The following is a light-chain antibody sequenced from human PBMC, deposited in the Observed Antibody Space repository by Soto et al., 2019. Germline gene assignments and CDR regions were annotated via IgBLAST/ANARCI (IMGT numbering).Light chain of an antibody. CDR3: CSYTSSSPHV. CDR2: DVN. Sequence: QSVLTQPASVSGSPGQSITISCTGTSSDVGGYNFVSWYQQHPGKVPKLMIFDVNRRPSGVSDRFSGSKSGNTASLTISGLQAEDGGDYYCCSYTSSSPHVFGSGTKVTVL. V-gene: IGLV2-14*03. CDR1: SSDVGGYNF. J-gene: IGLJ1*01.